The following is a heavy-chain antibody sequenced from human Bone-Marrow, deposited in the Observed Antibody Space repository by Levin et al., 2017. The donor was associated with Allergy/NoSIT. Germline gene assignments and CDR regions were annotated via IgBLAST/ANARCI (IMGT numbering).Heavy chain of an antibody. Sequence: PAASVKVSCKASGGTVSPYPITWVRQAPGQGLEWVGGIMPVFGATNYAQRFHGRVTITADESTDTAYMELNSLTSEDTAMYYCARGSYHYDSSGYVPQKLPDYWGQGTQVTVSS. D-gene: IGHD3-22*01. CDR3: ARGSYHYDSSGYVPQKLPDY. J-gene: IGHJ4*02. V-gene: IGHV1-69*13. CDR2: IMPVFGAT. CDR1: GGTVSPYP.